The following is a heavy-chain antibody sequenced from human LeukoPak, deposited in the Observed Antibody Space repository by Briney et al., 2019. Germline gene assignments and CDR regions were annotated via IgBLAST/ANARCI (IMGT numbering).Heavy chain of an antibody. V-gene: IGHV3-30-3*01. Sequence: PGGSLRLSCAASGFTFNNYDMHWVRQAPGKGLEWVSVISYDENKKYYADSVKGRFTISRDNSKDTLYLQMNSLTPEDTAVYYCARDGGADWGQGTLVTVSS. CDR1: GFTFNNYD. CDR2: ISYDENKK. D-gene: IGHD3-3*01. CDR3: ARDGGAD. J-gene: IGHJ4*02.